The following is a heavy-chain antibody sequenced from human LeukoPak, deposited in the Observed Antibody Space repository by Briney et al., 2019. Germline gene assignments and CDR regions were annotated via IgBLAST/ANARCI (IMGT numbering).Heavy chain of an antibody. J-gene: IGHJ6*03. D-gene: IGHD4-23*01. CDR1: GGSISSSSYY. CDR2: ILYSGST. CDR3: TRYGGLRPFYYYYYYMDV. Sequence: SETLSLTCTVSGGSISSSSYYWGWVRQPPGKGLEWIGSILYSGSTYYNPSLKRRVTISVDTSKNQFSLKLSSVTAADTAVYYCTRYGGLRPFYYYYYYMDVWGKGTTVTVSS. V-gene: IGHV4-39*07.